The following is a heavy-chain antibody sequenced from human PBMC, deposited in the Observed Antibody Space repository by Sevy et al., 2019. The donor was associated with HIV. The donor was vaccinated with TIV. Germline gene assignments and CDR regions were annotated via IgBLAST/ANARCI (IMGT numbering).Heavy chain of an antibody. CDR1: GFTFSIYS. CDR2: ISSSSTYK. J-gene: IGHJ6*02. CDR3: ARDQKGEYSGYDGARYYGMDV. Sequence: GGSLRLSCAASGFTFSIYSMNWVRQAPGKGLEWVSSISSSSTYKYYADSVKGRFTISRDNAKNSQYLQMNSLRAEDTAVYYCARDQKGEYSGYDGARYYGMDVWGQGITVTVSS. V-gene: IGHV3-21*01. D-gene: IGHD5-12*01.